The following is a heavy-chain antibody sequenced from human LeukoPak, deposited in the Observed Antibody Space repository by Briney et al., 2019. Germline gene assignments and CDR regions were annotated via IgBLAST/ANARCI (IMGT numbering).Heavy chain of an antibody. CDR3: AREAGPSLYASSSPDY. Sequence: GSLTLSCAASGFGFSNFWMHWVRQAPGKGLVWVSRIKADGNTTVYADSVRGRFTISRDNLKNTLHLQMKGLRAEDTAVYFCAREAGPSLYASSSPDYWGQGTPVTVSS. V-gene: IGHV3-74*01. CDR2: IKADGNTT. J-gene: IGHJ4*01. CDR1: GFGFSNFW. D-gene: IGHD6-6*01.